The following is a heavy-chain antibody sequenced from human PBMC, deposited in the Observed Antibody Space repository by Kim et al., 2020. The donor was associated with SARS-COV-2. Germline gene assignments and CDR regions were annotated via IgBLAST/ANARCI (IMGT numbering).Heavy chain of an antibody. CDR2: VYSSGST. Sequence: SETLSLTCTVSDGSISNYYWTWIRQPPGKGLEWIGYVYSSGSTNYNPSLKSRVIMSLDTSKNHFSLKLTSVTAADTAVYYCARRIPTSPNFFDPWGQGT. V-gene: IGHV4-59*08. CDR3: ARRIPTSPNFFDP. CDR1: DGSISNYY. D-gene: IGHD1-7*01. J-gene: IGHJ5*02.